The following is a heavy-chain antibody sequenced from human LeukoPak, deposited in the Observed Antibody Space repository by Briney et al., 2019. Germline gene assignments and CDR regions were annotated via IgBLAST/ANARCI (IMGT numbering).Heavy chain of an antibody. J-gene: IGHJ4*02. CDR1: GGSISSSNW. D-gene: IGHD6-13*01. CDR3: ARGLSSSWYGGGYYFDY. Sequence: SETLSLTCAVSGGSISSSNWWSWVRRPPGKGLEWIGEIYHSGSTNYNPSLKSRVTISVDKSKNQFSLKLSSVTAADTAVYYCARGLSSSWYGGGYYFDYWGQGTLVTVSS. V-gene: IGHV4-4*02. CDR2: IYHSGST.